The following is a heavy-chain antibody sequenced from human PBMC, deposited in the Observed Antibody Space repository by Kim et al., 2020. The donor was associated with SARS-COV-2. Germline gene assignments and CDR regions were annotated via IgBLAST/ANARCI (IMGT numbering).Heavy chain of an antibody. CDR1: GGTFSSYA. CDR2: IIPILGIA. D-gene: IGHD3-10*01. CDR3: AREITMVRGVTSPGSGMDV. Sequence: KVSCKASGGTFSSYAISWVRQAPGQGLEWMGRIIPILGIANYAQKFQGRVTITADKSTSTAYMELSSLRSEDTAVYYCAREITMVRGVTSPGSGMDVWGQGTTVTVSS. J-gene: IGHJ6*02. V-gene: IGHV1-69*04.